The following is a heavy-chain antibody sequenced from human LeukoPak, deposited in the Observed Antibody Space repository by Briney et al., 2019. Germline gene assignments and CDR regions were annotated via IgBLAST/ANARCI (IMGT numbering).Heavy chain of an antibody. V-gene: IGHV3-53*01. J-gene: IGHJ4*02. Sequence: GGSLRLSCAASGFTVSSNYMSWVRQAPGKGLEWVSVIYSGGSTYYADSVKGRFTISRDNSKNTLYLQMNSLRAEDTAVYYCATASVGTMVRGVMGGFDYWGQGTLVTVSS. CDR2: IYSGGST. CDR3: ATASVGTMVRGVMGGFDY. CDR1: GFTVSSNY. D-gene: IGHD3-10*01.